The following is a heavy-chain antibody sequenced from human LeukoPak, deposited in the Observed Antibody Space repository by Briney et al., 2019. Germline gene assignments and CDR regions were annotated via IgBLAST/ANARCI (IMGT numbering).Heavy chain of an antibody. Sequence: ASVKVSCKASGYTFTSNYIHWVRQAPGQGLEWMGMNYPRDGSTSYAQKFQGRVTVTRDTSTSTVHMELSGLRSEDTAVYYCARDQEGFDYWGQGTLVTVSS. V-gene: IGHV1-46*01. J-gene: IGHJ4*02. CDR3: ARDQEGFDY. CDR1: GYTFTSNY. CDR2: NYPRDGST.